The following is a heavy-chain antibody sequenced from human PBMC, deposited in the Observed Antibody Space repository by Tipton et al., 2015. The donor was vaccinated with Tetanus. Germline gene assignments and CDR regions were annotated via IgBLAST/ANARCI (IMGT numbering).Heavy chain of an antibody. J-gene: IGHJ4*02. CDR3: ARHPDFWSGYYFDL. D-gene: IGHD3-3*01. V-gene: IGHV5-51*01. CDR1: GYNFATFW. CDR2: IFPGASGV. Sequence: QLVQSGAEVKKPGESLNISCKASGYNFATFWIGWVRQKPGKGLEWMGIIFPGASGVRYSPTFEGQVTITADRSTTTAYLQWDRLKVSDTAIYYCARHPDFWSGYYFDLWGQGTLVNVSS.